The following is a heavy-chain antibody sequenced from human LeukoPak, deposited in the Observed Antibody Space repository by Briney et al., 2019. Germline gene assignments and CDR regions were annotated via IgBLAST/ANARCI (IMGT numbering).Heavy chain of an antibody. CDR2: IYYSGST. J-gene: IGHJ4*02. CDR3: VRGYYVDSWGLYGQ. V-gene: IGHV4-59*08. Sequence: SETLSLTCTVSGDSISSYYWSWIRQPPGKGLECIGYIYYSGSTNYNPPLKSRVTISVDTSKSQFSLKLRSVTAADTAIYYCVRGYYVDSWGLYGQWGRGTLVTVSS. CDR1: GDSISSYY. D-gene: IGHD3-22*01.